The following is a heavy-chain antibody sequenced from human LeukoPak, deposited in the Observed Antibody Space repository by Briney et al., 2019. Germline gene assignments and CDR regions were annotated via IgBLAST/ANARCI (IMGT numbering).Heavy chain of an antibody. CDR2: IHSSGDT. CDR3: ASVTPADYWFDP. J-gene: IGHJ5*02. CDR1: GGSVSSDNFY. V-gene: IGHV4-61*10. Sequence: SETLSLTCTVSGGSVSSDNFYWNWLRQPAGKGLEWIGRIHSSGDTNYNPSLKSRVTISVDTSKNQFSLKLSSVTAADTAVYYCASVTPADYWFDPWGQGTLVTVSS. D-gene: IGHD2/OR15-2a*01.